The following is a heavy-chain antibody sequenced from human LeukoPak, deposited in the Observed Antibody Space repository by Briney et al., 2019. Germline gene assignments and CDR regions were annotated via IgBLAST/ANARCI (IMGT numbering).Heavy chain of an antibody. CDR3: ARGRNLYYYGSGSYFGY. CDR2: IYHSGST. V-gene: IGHV4-30-2*01. J-gene: IGHJ4*02. Sequence: SETLSPTCTVSGGSISSGGYYWSWIRQPPGKGLEWIGYIYHSGSTNYNPSLKSRVTISVDTSKNQFSLKLSSVTAADTAVYYCARGRNLYYYGSGSYFGYWGQGTLVTVSS. CDR1: GGSISSGGYY. D-gene: IGHD3-10*01.